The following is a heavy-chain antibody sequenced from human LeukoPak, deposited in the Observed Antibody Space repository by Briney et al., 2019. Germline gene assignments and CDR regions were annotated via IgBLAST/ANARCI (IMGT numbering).Heavy chain of an antibody. D-gene: IGHD2-2*01. CDR1: GGTFSSYA. J-gene: IGHJ6*02. CDR3: ARAGGGSCGSTSCQILYGMDV. CDR2: IIPILGIA. Sequence: ASVKVSCKASGGTFSSYAISWVRQAPGQGLEWMGRIIPILGIANYAQKFQGRVTITADKSTSTAYMELSSLRSEDTAVYYCARAGGGSCGSTSCQILYGMDVWGQGTTVTVSS. V-gene: IGHV1-69*04.